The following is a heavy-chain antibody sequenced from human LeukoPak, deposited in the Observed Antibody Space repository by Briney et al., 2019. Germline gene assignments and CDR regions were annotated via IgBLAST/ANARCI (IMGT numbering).Heavy chain of an antibody. CDR2: INPNSGGT. Sequence: ASVKVSCKASGYTFTGYYMHWVRQAPGQRLEWMGWINPNSGGTNYAQKFQGWVTMTRDTSISTAYMELSRLRSDDTAVYYCARGNVATIRAYNWFDPWGQGTLVTVSS. V-gene: IGHV1-2*04. CDR3: ARGNVATIRAYNWFDP. CDR1: GYTFTGYY. J-gene: IGHJ5*02. D-gene: IGHD5-12*01.